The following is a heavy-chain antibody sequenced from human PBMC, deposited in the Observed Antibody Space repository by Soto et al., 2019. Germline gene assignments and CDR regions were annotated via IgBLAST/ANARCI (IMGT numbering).Heavy chain of an antibody. CDR1: GYTFTGYY. CDR2: INPNSGGT. Sequence: QVQLVQSGAEVKKPGASVKVSCKASGYTFTGYYMHWVRQAPGQGLEWMGWINPNSGGTNYAQKFQGWVTMTRDTSIRTAYMELGRLTANDTALYYCASGAYGDSAPEGSMDVCGHGTTVTVSS. V-gene: IGHV1-2*04. D-gene: IGHD4-17*01. CDR3: ASGAYGDSAPEGSMDV. J-gene: IGHJ6*02.